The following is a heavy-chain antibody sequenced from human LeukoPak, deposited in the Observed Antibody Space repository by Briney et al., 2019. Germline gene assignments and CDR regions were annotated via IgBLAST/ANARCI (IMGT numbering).Heavy chain of an antibody. CDR3: ATAPGYNADY. D-gene: IGHD5-24*01. V-gene: IGHV3-30*03. CDR1: GFTFSSYG. CDR2: ISYDGSNK. J-gene: IGHJ4*02. Sequence: PGGSLRLSCAASGFTFSSYGMHWVRRAPGKGLEWVAVISYDGSNKYYADSVKGRFTISRDNSKNTLYLQMNSLRAEDTAVYYCATAPGYNADYWGQGTLVTVSS.